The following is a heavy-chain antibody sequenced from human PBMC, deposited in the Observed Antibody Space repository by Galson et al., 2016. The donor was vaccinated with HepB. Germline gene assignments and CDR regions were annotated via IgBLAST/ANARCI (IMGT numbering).Heavy chain of an antibody. V-gene: IGHV3-53*05. Sequence: SLRLSCAASGFTVSSNFMSWVRQAPGKGLQWVSTIYSGGSPYYTDSVKGRFTISRDNSKNTLYLQVSSLRAEDTAVYYCVSLDDGTGTYHAGPFDYWGQGTLVTVSS. D-gene: IGHD1-26*01. CDR2: IYSGGSP. J-gene: IGHJ4*02. CDR3: VSLDDGTGTYHAGPFDY. CDR1: GFTVSSNF.